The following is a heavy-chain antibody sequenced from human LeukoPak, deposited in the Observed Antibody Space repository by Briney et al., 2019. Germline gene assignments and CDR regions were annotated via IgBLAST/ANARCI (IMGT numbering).Heavy chain of an antibody. CDR3: ARGRATGRSGGDY. Sequence: GGSLRLSCAASGFTVSSNYINWVRQAPGKGLEWVSYISSGSSSIYYADSVKGRFTISRDNAENSLYLQMNSLRDEDTAVYYCARGRATGRSGGDYWGQGTLVTVSS. J-gene: IGHJ4*02. D-gene: IGHD3-9*01. CDR1: GFTVSSNY. CDR2: ISSGSSSI. V-gene: IGHV3-48*02.